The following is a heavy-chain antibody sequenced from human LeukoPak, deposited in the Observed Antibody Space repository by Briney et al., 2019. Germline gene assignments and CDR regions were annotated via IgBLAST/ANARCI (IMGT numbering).Heavy chain of an antibody. J-gene: IGHJ6*04. CDR2: IKSKTDGGTT. D-gene: IGHD3-22*01. CDR3: TTTSRTVPMTFLDV. V-gene: IGHV3-15*01. CDR1: GFTFSNAW. Sequence: GGSLRLSCAASGFTFSNAWMSWVRQAPGKGLEWIGRIKSKTDGGTTDYAARVKGRFTISRDDSKNTLYLQMNSLKTEDTAVYYCTTTSRTVPMTFLDVWGKGTTVTVSS.